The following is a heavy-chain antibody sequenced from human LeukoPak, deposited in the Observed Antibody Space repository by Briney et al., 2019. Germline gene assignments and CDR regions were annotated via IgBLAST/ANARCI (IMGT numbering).Heavy chain of an antibody. CDR3: AKEIDYGHYYYYYYMDV. CDR2: IYTSGST. J-gene: IGHJ6*03. CDR1: GGSISSSSYY. D-gene: IGHD4-17*01. V-gene: IGHV4-61*02. Sequence: SQTLSLTCTVSGGSISSSSYYWGWIRQPAGKGLEWIGRIYTSGSTNYNPSLKSRVTMSVDTSKNQFSLKLSSVTAADTAVYYCAKEIDYGHYYYYYYMDVWGKGTTVTVSS.